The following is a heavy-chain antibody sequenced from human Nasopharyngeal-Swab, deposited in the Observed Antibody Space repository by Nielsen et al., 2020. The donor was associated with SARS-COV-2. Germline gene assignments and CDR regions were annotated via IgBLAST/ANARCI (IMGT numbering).Heavy chain of an antibody. V-gene: IGHV1-2*06. CDR1: GYTFTGYY. CDR2: INPNSGGT. J-gene: IGHJ6*02. CDR3: ARDRGYYDIFDGMDV. Sequence: ASVKVSCKASGYTFTGYYMHWVRHAPGQGLEWMGRINPNSGGTNYAQKFQGRVTMTRDTSISTAYMELSRLRSDDTAVYYCARDRGYYDIFDGMDVWGQGTTVTVSS. D-gene: IGHD3-9*01.